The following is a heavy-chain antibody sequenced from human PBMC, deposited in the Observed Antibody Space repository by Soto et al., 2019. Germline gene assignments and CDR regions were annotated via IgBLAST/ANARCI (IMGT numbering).Heavy chain of an antibody. CDR3: AKAYCGGDCYSEAFDI. J-gene: IGHJ3*02. D-gene: IGHD2-21*02. Sequence: EVQLLESGGGLVQPGGSLRLSCAASGFTFSSYAMSWVRQAPGKGLEWVSAISGSGGSTYYADSVKGRFTISRDNSKNTLYLQMNSLRAEDTAVYYCAKAYCGGDCYSEAFDIWGQGTMVTVSS. CDR2: ISGSGGST. CDR1: GFTFSSYA. V-gene: IGHV3-23*01.